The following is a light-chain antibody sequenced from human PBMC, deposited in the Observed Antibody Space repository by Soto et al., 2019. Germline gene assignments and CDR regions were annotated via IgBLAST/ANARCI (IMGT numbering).Light chain of an antibody. V-gene: IGKV1-5*03. CDR1: QTISSW. CDR3: QQYGSSRT. CDR2: KAS. Sequence: DIQMTQSPSTLSGSVGDRVTITCRASQTISSWLAWYQQKPGKAPKLLIYKASTLKSGVPSRFSGSGSGTDFTLTISRLEPEEFAVYYCQQYGSSRTFGQGTKVDI. J-gene: IGKJ1*01.